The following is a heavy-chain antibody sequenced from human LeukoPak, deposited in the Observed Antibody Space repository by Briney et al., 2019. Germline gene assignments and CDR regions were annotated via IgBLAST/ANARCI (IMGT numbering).Heavy chain of an antibody. Sequence: GGSLRLSCAASGFTFSSNYMSWVRQAPGKGLEWVSVIYSGGSTYYADSVKGRFTISRHNSKNTLYLQMNSLRAEDTAVYYCARVPSGSYVWFDPWGQGTLVTVSS. CDR2: IYSGGST. J-gene: IGHJ5*02. CDR3: ARVPSGSYVWFDP. V-gene: IGHV3-53*04. D-gene: IGHD1-26*01. CDR1: GFTFSSNY.